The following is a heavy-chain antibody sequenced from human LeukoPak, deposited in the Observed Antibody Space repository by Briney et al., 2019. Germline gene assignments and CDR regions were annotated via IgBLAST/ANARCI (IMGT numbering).Heavy chain of an antibody. CDR1: GYTFTGYY. CDR2: INPNSGGT. J-gene: IGHJ4*02. V-gene: IGHV1-2*02. Sequence: ASVKVSCKASGYTFTGYYVHWVRQAPGQGLEWMGWINPNSGGTNYAQKFQGRVTMTRDTSISTAYMELSRLRSDDTAVYYCASSGSLDHYYFDYWGQGTLVTVSS. CDR3: ASSGSLDHYYFDY. D-gene: IGHD3-10*01.